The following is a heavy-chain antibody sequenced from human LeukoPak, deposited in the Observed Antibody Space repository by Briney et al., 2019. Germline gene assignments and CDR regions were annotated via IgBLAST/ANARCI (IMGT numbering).Heavy chain of an antibody. Sequence: HPGGSLRLSCAASGFTFSSYAMSWVRQAPGKGLEWVSAISGSGGSTYYADSMKGRFSISRDDSKNTLYLQMNSLRPEDAAVYYCAREHLRLFDYWGQGTLVTVSS. D-gene: IGHD3-16*01. CDR2: ISGSGGST. CDR1: GFTFSSYA. CDR3: AREHLRLFDY. V-gene: IGHV3-23*01. J-gene: IGHJ4*02.